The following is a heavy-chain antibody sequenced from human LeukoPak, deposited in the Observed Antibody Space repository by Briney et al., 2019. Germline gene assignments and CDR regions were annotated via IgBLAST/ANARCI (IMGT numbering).Heavy chain of an antibody. CDR3: VRTYSSGYSFDS. J-gene: IGHJ4*02. CDR2: ISGSGSII. D-gene: IGHD3-22*01. V-gene: IGHV3-48*03. Sequence: GGSLRLSCAGSGATFSSDEMNWARQAPGKGLEWISYISGSGSIIYYADSVKGRFTISRDNARRSLYLQMNSLRAEDTAVYYCVRTYSSGYSFDSWGQGTLVTVSS. CDR1: GATFSSDE.